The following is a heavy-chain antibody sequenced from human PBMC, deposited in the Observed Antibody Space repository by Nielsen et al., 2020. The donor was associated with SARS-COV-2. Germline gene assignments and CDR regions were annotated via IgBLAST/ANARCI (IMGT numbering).Heavy chain of an antibody. CDR2: IDTNVGKP. J-gene: IGHJ6*02. CDR1: GYNFSKYP. Sequence: ASVTVSCKASGYNFSKYPMNWVRQAPGQGLEWMGWIDTNVGKPTYAQGFTGRFVFSSATPVSTAYLQISTLGAEDTAVYYCARDNSGSGGTASYGMDVWGQGTTVTVSS. D-gene: IGHD3-10*01. CDR3: ARDNSGSGGTASYGMDV. V-gene: IGHV7-4-1*02.